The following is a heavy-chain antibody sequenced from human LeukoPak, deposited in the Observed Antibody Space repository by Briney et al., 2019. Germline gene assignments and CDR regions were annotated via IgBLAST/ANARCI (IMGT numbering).Heavy chain of an antibody. Sequence: PGGSLRLSCAASGFTFSSYAMHWVRQAPGKGLEWVAVISYDGSNKYYADSVKGRFTISRDNAKNSLYLQMNSLRAEDTAVYYCARSFTMANSYWGQGTLVTVSS. D-gene: IGHD3-10*01. CDR2: ISYDGSNK. CDR3: ARSFTMANSY. J-gene: IGHJ4*02. V-gene: IGHV3-30*07. CDR1: GFTFSSYA.